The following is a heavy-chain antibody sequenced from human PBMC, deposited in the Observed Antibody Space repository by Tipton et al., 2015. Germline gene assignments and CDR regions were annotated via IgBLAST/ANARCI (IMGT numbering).Heavy chain of an antibody. CDR1: GGSINSGGYY. CDR3: ARGGYSDHDFDY. J-gene: IGHJ4*02. Sequence: TLSLTCSVSGGSINSGGYYWTRVRPHPGEGLEWVGCIYYNGSTYNNPSLKSRVTISQDTSKNQFSLKVSSVTAADTAVYYCARGGYSDHDFDYWGQGTLVTVSS. D-gene: IGHD5-18*01. CDR2: IYYNGST. V-gene: IGHV4-31*03.